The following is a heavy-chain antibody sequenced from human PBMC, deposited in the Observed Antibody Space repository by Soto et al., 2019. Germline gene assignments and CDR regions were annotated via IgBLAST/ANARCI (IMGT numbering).Heavy chain of an antibody. V-gene: IGHV1-18*01. CDR2: ISAYNGNT. D-gene: IGHD2-15*01. Sequence: ASVKVSCKASGYTFTSYGISWVRQAPGQGLEWVGWISAYNGNTNYAQKLQGRVTMTTDTSTSTAYMELRSLRSDDTAVYYCARGSRCSGGSCYSYIPGIQHWGQGTLVTVSS. J-gene: IGHJ1*01. CDR3: ARGSRCSGGSCYSYIPGIQH. CDR1: GYTFTSYG.